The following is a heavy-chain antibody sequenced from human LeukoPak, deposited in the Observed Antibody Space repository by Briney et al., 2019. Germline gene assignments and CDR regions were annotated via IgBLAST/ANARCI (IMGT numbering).Heavy chain of an antibody. CDR1: GFTFSSYW. CDR2: INSDGSST. Sequence: PGGSLRLSCAASGFTFSSYWMHWVRQAPGKGLVWVSRINSDGSSTSYADSVKGRFTISRDNAKNTLYLQMNSLRVEDTAVYYCAKRPVIDPKSITGTKWTLDSWGQGTLVTVSP. D-gene: IGHD1-7*01. V-gene: IGHV3-74*01. J-gene: IGHJ4*02. CDR3: AKRPVIDPKSITGTKWTLDS.